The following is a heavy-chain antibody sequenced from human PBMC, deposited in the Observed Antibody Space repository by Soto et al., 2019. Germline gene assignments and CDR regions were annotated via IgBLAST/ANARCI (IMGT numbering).Heavy chain of an antibody. V-gene: IGHV1-18*01. CDR2: ISAYNGNT. Sequence: QVQLVQSGPEVKKPGASVKVSCKASGYTFANYGITWVRQAPGQGLEWVGGISAYNGNTNYGQKFQGRVTMTTDTPTSTAYMELRNLRSDDTAVYYCARDYDYVWGSYRLDYWGQGTPVTVSA. D-gene: IGHD3-16*02. CDR3: ARDYDYVWGSYRLDY. J-gene: IGHJ4*02. CDR1: GYTFANYG.